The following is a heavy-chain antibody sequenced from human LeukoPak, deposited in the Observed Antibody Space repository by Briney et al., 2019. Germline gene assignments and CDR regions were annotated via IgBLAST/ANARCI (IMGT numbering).Heavy chain of an antibody. CDR2: IGDSGGST. CDR3: AKTGLKVPRPYFDY. D-gene: IGHD3-10*01. CDR1: GFTFSSYA. V-gene: IGHV3-23*01. J-gene: IGHJ4*02. Sequence: PGGSLRLSCAASGFTFSSYAMSWVRQAPGEGQEWVSAIGDSGGSTYYADSVRGRFTISRDNSKNTLYLQMNSLRAEDTAIYYCAKTGLKVPRPYFDYWGQGALVTVSS.